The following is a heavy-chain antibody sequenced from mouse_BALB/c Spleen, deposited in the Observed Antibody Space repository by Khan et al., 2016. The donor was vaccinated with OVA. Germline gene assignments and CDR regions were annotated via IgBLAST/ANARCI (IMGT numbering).Heavy chain of an antibody. D-gene: IGHD2-10*02. J-gene: IGHJ4*01. CDR1: GFSLTDYG. Sequence: QMQLEESGPGLVAPSQNLSITCTVSGFSLTDYGVSWIRQPPGKGLEWLGVIWGGGTTYYNSALKSRLIISKDNSKSQVFLKMNSLQTDDTAKYYCAKGVWSYYFALDYWGQGTSVTVSS. V-gene: IGHV2-6-5*01. CDR2: IWGGGTT. CDR3: AKGVWSYYFALDY.